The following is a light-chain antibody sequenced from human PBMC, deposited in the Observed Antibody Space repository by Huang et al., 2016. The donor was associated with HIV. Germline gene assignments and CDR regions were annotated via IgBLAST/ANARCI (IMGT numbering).Light chain of an antibody. V-gene: IGKV3-15*01. CDR2: DAS. J-gene: IGKJ2*01. CDR1: QSVSSN. CDR3: QQYNNWPPMYT. Sequence: EIVMTQSPATLSVSPGERATLSCRASQSVSSNLAWYQQKPCQAPRLLIYDASTRATGITARFSGSGSGTEFTLTISSLQSEDFAVYFCQQYNNWPPMYTFGQGTKLEIK.